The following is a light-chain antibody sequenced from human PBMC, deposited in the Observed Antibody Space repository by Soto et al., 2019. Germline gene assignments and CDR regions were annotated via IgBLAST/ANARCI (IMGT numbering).Light chain of an antibody. CDR3: QQYNNWPLT. Sequence: EIVMTQSPVTLSVSPGERATLSCRASQSISDNLAWYQQKPGQAPRLLIYGASTRATAVPARFSGSGSGTEFTLTISSLQSEDFAVYYCQQYNNWPLTFGPGTKVDVK. CDR2: GAS. V-gene: IGKV3-15*01. J-gene: IGKJ3*01. CDR1: QSISDN.